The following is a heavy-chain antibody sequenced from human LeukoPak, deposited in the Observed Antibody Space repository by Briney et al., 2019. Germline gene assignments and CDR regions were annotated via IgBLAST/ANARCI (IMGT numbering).Heavy chain of an antibody. V-gene: IGHV3-23*01. CDR2: ISGSGGST. D-gene: IGHD5-18*01. CDR3: ARSWIQLWLLGY. CDR1: GFTFSSYA. J-gene: IGHJ4*02. Sequence: GGSLRLSCAASGFTFSSYAMSWVRQAPGKGLEWVSAISGSGGSTYYADSVKGRFTISRDNSENTLYLQMNSLRAEDTAVYYCARSWIQLWLLGYWGQGTLVTVSS.